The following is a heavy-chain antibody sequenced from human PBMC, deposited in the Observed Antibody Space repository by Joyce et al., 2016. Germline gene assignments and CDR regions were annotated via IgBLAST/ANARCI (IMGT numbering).Heavy chain of an antibody. CDR1: GYTFATYG. V-gene: IGHV1-18*01. CDR3: ARDRGGSEVSAGLCDS. D-gene: IGHD2-2*01. CDR2: ISAYNGQR. Sequence: QVHLVQSGAEVKKPGASVKVFCKASGYTFATYGFCWVRQAPGQGLEWMGGISAYNGQRNYAQKFQDRITVTTDTSTNTAYMELRSLTSDDTAVYYCARDRGGSEVSAGLCDSWGQGTLVTVSS. J-gene: IGHJ4*02.